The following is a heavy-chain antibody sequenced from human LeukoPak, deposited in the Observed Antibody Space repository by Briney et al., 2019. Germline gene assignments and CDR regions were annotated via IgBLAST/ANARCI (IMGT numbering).Heavy chain of an antibody. Sequence: GGSLRLSCAASGFTFSSYAMSWVRQAPGKGLEWVSAISGSGGSTYYADSVKGRFTISRDNSKNTLYLQMNSLGAEDTAVYYCAKDSWNYVYFDYWGQGTLVTVSS. V-gene: IGHV3-23*01. CDR2: ISGSGGST. D-gene: IGHD1-7*01. CDR1: GFTFSSYA. J-gene: IGHJ4*02. CDR3: AKDSWNYVYFDY.